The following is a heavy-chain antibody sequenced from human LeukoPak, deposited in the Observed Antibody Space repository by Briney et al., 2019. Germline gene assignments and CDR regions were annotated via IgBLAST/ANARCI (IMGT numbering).Heavy chain of an antibody. J-gene: IGHJ6*03. Sequence: GGSLRLSCAASGFTFGTYWRNWVRQAPGKGLEWVAIIYQDGSLKYYVDSVKGRFTISRDNPKNSLYLQMDSLRAEDTAVYFCARDRGYCTSTNCYGFYYYMDVWGKGTTVTVSS. CDR3: ARDRGYCTSTNCYGFYYYMDV. D-gene: IGHD2-2*01. V-gene: IGHV3-7*01. CDR1: GFTFGTYW. CDR2: IYQDGSLK.